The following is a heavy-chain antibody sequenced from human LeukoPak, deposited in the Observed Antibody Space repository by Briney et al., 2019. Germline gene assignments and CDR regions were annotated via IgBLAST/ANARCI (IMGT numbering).Heavy chain of an antibody. D-gene: IGHD3-10*01. CDR2: IYYSGST. V-gene: IGHV4-39*07. Sequence: SSETLSLTCTVSGGSISSSSYYWGWIRQPPGKGLEWIGSIYYSGSTYYNPSLKSRVTISVDTSKNQFSLKLSSVTAADTAVYYCAKGSYGSGSYPLDYWGQGTLVTVSS. CDR3: AKGSYGSGSYPLDY. CDR1: GGSISSSSYY. J-gene: IGHJ4*02.